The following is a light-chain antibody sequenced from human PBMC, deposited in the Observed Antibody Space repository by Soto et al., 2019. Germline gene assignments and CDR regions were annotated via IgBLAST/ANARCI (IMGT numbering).Light chain of an antibody. CDR2: SAS. Sequence: DIQMTQSPSFVSASVGDRITITCRASEIIGNWLAWYQQKPGKAPKLLIYSASTLQSGVPSRFSGSRSGTDFSLTVSSLQHEDFATYYCQQANSFPLTFGGGTKVEIK. CDR3: QQANSFPLT. CDR1: EIIGNW. V-gene: IGKV1D-12*01. J-gene: IGKJ4*01.